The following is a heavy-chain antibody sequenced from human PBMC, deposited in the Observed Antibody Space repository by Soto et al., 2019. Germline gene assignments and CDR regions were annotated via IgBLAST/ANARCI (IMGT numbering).Heavy chain of an antibody. CDR3: ARGGTYYDPSKAYSELGLGEEDY. CDR1: GYTFTNRG. D-gene: IGHD3-10*01. CDR2: ISAYNGFT. J-gene: IGHJ4*02. V-gene: IGHV1-18*01. Sequence: QVQLVQSGAEVKKPGASVKVSCKASGYTFTNRGITWVRQAPGQGLDWMGWISAYNGFTTYAQKFQGRVTMTTDTSTTTAYMELRSLRSDDTAVYYCARGGTYYDPSKAYSELGLGEEDYWGQGTLVTVSP.